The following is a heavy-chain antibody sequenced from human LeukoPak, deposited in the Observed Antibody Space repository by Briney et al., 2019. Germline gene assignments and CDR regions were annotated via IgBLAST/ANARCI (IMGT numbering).Heavy chain of an antibody. CDR3: ARGGCSSTACSPPGFDY. V-gene: IGHV4-59*01. J-gene: IGHJ4*02. D-gene: IGHD2-2*01. CDR1: GDSISSYY. Sequence: SETLSLTCSVSGDSISSYYWSWIRQPPGKGLEWIGYIYNSGTTNYNPSLKSRLTISVDTTKNQFSLKLSSVTAADTAVYYCARGGCSSTACSPPGFDYWGQGTLVTVSS. CDR2: IYNSGTT.